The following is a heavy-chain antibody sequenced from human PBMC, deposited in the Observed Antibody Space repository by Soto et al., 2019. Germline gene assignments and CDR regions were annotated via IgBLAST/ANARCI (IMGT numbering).Heavy chain of an antibody. CDR1: GFSLRTSGVG. V-gene: IGHV2-5*01. J-gene: IGHJ4*02. CDR3: AKSGSSGWYGCLDS. CDR2: IYWNDDK. D-gene: IGHD6-19*01. Sequence: GSGPTLVNPTQTLTLTCIFSGFSLRTSGVGVGWTRQPPGKALEWLGFIYWNDDKRYSPSLKSRLTITKDTSKNQVVLTMTNMDPVDTATYYCAKSGSSGWYGCLDSWDPGTLVTVSS.